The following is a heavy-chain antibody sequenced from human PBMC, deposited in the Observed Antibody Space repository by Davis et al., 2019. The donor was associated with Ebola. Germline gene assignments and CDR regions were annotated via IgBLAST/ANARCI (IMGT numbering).Heavy chain of an antibody. V-gene: IGHV3-33*01. CDR2: IWYDGSNK. D-gene: IGHD5-12*01. Sequence: GESLKISCAASGFTFSSYGMHWVRQAPGKGLEWVAVIWYDGSNKYYADSVKGRFTISRDNSKNTLYLQMNSLRAEDTAVYYCARELAMMAHGQVYFDYWGQGTLVTVSS. CDR1: GFTFSSYG. CDR3: ARELAMMAHGQVYFDY. J-gene: IGHJ4*02.